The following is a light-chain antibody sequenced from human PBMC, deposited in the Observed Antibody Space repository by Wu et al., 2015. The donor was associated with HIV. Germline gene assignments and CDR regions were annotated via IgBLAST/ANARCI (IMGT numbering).Light chain of an antibody. CDR1: QIFSSRY. J-gene: IGKJ5*01. CDR2: GAS. CDR3: QQYGSSPPSIT. Sequence: EIVLTQSPGTLSLSPGERATLSCRASQIFSSRYLAWYQQKPGQAPRLLIYGASSRATGIPDRFSGSGSGTDFTLTISRLEPEDFAVYYCQQYGSSPPSITFGRGTRLEIK. V-gene: IGKV3-20*01.